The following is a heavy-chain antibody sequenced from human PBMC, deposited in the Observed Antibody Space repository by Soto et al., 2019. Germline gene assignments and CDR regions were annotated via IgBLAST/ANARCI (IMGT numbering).Heavy chain of an antibody. D-gene: IGHD6-13*01. V-gene: IGHV1-69*06. CDR2: IIPRSATS. CDR1: GDTFSTYT. CDR3: ARLLVLDYYYGMDV. Sequence: GASVKVSCKASGDTFSTYTITWMRQAPGQGLEWMGGIIPRSATSNYAQKFQGRVTITADKSTSTAYMELSSLRSEDTAVYYCARLLVLDYYYGMDVWGQGTTVTVSS. J-gene: IGHJ6*02.